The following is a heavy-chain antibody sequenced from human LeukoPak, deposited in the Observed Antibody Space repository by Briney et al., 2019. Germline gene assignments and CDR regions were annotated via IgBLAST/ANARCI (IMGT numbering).Heavy chain of an antibody. CDR3: AKDRRGYSYGSATSNDY. J-gene: IGHJ4*02. D-gene: IGHD5-18*01. V-gene: IGHV3-23*01. CDR2: ISGSGGST. Sequence: GGSLRLSCAASGLTFSNYAMSWVRQAPGKGLEWVSAISGSGGSTYYADSVKGRFTISRDNSKNTLYLQMNSLRAEDTAVYYCAKDRRGYSYGSATSNDYWGQGTLVTVSS. CDR1: GLTFSNYA.